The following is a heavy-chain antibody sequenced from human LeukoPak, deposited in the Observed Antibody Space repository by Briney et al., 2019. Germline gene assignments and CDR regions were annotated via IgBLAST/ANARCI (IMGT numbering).Heavy chain of an antibody. CDR2: ISGSGGST. V-gene: IGHV3-23*01. J-gene: IGHJ4*02. Sequence: GGSLRLSCAASGFTFSSYAMSWVRQAPGKGLEWVSAISGSGGSTYYADSVKGRSTISRDNSKNTLYLQMNSLRAEDTAVYYCAKVPYYDFWSGPDYWGQGTLVTVSS. CDR1: GFTFSSYA. D-gene: IGHD3-3*01. CDR3: AKVPYYDFWSGPDY.